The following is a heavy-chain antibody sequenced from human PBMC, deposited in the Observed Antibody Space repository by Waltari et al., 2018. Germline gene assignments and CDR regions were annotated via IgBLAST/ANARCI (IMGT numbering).Heavy chain of an antibody. Sequence: EVQLVESGGGLVQPGRSLRLSCTASGFTFGDYAMSWFRQAPGKGLEWVGFMRSKAYGGTTEYAASVKGRFTISRDDSKSIAYLQMNSLKTEDTAVYYCTRDRITIFGVVTSDYWGQGTLVTVSS. D-gene: IGHD3-3*01. CDR2: MRSKAYGGTT. CDR3: TRDRITIFGVVTSDY. J-gene: IGHJ4*02. V-gene: IGHV3-49*03. CDR1: GFTFGDYA.